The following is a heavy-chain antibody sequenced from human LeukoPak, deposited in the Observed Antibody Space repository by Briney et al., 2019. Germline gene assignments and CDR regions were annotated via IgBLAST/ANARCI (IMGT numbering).Heavy chain of an antibody. D-gene: IGHD7-27*01. CDR2: IIPIFGTA. CDR1: GGTFSSYA. V-gene: IGHV1-69*05. CDR3: AGAETGDLYWGFDY. J-gene: IGHJ4*02. Sequence: SVKVSCKASGGTFSSYAISWVRQAPGQGLEWMGGIIPIFGTANYAQKFQGRVTITTDESTSTAYMELSSLRSEDTAVYYCAGAETGDLYWGFDYWGQGTLVTVSS.